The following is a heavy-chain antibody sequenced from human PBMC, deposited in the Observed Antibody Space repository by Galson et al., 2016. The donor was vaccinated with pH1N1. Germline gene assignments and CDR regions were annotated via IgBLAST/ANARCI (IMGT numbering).Heavy chain of an antibody. J-gene: IGHJ2*01. CDR3: AREDYYDTDLSDWYFDL. CDR1: GGTFGSYG. D-gene: IGHD3-22*01. V-gene: IGHV1-69*01. CDR2: IIPIFNTT. Sequence: SCKASGGTFGSYGINRVRQAPGQGLEWMGGIIPIFNTTKYAQNFQGRVTITADESTTTAYMELTSLRSDDTAMYFCAREDYYDTDLSDWYFDLWGRGTLLTFSS.